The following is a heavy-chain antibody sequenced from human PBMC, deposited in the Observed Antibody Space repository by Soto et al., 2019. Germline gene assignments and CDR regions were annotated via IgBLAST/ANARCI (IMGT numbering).Heavy chain of an antibody. CDR1: GFTFRSYG. J-gene: IGHJ4*02. CDR2: ISYDGSNE. V-gene: IGHV3-30*18. Sequence: QVQLVESGGGVVQPGRSVRLSCAASGFTFRSYGMHWVRQAPGKGLEWVAVISYDGSNENYADSVKGRFTISRDNSKNTLYLQVNSLRTEDTAVYYCAKDKTSAGTFYVDHWGQGTLLIVSP. CDR3: AKDKTSAGTFYVDH. D-gene: IGHD6-13*01.